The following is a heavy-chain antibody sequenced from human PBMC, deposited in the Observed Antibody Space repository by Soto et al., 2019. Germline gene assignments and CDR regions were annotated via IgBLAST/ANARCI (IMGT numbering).Heavy chain of an antibody. CDR1: GGSISSSSYY. D-gene: IGHD6-6*01. Sequence: SGTLSLTCTVSGGSISSSSYYWGWIRQPPGKGLEWIGSIYYSGSTYYNPSLKSRVTISVDTSKNQFSLKLSSVTAADTAVYYCARQRPDFYSSSSPAMDVWAKGTTVTVSS. J-gene: IGHJ6*03. V-gene: IGHV4-39*01. CDR3: ARQRPDFYSSSSPAMDV. CDR2: IYYSGST.